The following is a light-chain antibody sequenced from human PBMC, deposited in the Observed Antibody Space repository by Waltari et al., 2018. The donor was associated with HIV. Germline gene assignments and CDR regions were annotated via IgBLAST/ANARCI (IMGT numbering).Light chain of an antibody. Sequence: QSVLTQPPSASGTPGQRVTISRSGSNFNIGSNYVYWYQHVPGAAPKLLIYRNDQRPSGVPDRFSGSKSGTSASLAISGLRSEDEADYYCAAWDDSLSGFYVLGTGTKVTVL. CDR3: AAWDDSLSGFYV. V-gene: IGLV1-47*01. CDR2: RND. CDR1: NFNIGSNY. J-gene: IGLJ1*01.